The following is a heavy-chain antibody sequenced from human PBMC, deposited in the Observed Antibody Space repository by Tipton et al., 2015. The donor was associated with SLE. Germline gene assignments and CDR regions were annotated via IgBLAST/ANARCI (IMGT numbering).Heavy chain of an antibody. Sequence: TLSLTCSVSGGSISSNYWIWIRQPPGKGLEWIAYIYHSGITNYNPSLQSRVTISVDRSKNQFSLKLTSVTAADTAVYYCARGPPFMEWERNWFDPWGQGTQVTVSS. J-gene: IGHJ5*02. CDR2: IYHSGIT. V-gene: IGHV4-59*01. D-gene: IGHD3-3*02. CDR1: GGSISSNY. CDR3: ARGPPFMEWERNWFDP.